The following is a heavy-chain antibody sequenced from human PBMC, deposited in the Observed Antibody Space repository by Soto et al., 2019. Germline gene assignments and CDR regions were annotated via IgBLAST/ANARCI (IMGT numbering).Heavy chain of an antibody. J-gene: IGHJ3*02. D-gene: IGHD4-17*01. CDR3: AKDMWPFDYGDRDAFDI. CDR1: GFTFSSYG. CDR2: ISYDGSNK. Sequence: QVQLVESGGGVVQPGRSLRLSCAASGFTFSSYGMHWVRQAPGKGLEWVAVISYDGSNKYYADSVKGRFTISRDNSKNTLYLQMNSLRAEDTAVYYCAKDMWPFDYGDRDAFDIWGQGTMVTVSS. V-gene: IGHV3-30*18.